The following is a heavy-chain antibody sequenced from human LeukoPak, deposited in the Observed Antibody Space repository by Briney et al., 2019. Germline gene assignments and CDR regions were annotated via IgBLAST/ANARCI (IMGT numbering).Heavy chain of an antibody. CDR1: GYTFTSYG. CDR2: ISGYNGNT. Sequence: ASVKVSCKASGYTFTSYGISWVRQAPGQGLEWMGWISGYNGNTNYAQKLQGRVTMTTDTSTSTPYLELRSLRSDDTAVYYCARDEYASSWYYFDYWGQGTLVTVSS. J-gene: IGHJ4*02. V-gene: IGHV1-18*01. D-gene: IGHD6-13*01. CDR3: ARDEYASSWYYFDY.